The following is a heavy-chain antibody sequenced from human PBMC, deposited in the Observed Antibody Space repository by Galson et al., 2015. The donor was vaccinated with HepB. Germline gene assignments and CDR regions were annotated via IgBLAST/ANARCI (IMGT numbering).Heavy chain of an antibody. CDR3: ARDRTVTTKGFDY. D-gene: IGHD4-17*01. Sequence: SLRLSCAASGFTFSSYGMHWVRQAPGKGLEWVAVIWYDGSNKYYADSVKGRFTISRDNSKNTLYLQMNSLRAEDTAVYYCARDRTVTTKGFDYWGQGTLVTVSS. CDR1: GFTFSSYG. J-gene: IGHJ4*02. V-gene: IGHV3-33*08. CDR2: IWYDGSNK.